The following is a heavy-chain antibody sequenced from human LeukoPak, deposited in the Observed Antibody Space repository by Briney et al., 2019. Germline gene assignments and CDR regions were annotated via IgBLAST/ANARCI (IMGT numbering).Heavy chain of an antibody. CDR2: INHSGRT. Sequence: SETLSLTCAVSGVSLSGYYWGWIRQTPGKGLEWIGEINHSGRTNYNPSLKSRVTISADTSKNQFSLELRSVTAADTAVYYCARVIGGRYQPLFLDYWGQGTLVTVSS. CDR1: GVSLSGYY. D-gene: IGHD2-2*01. V-gene: IGHV4-34*01. J-gene: IGHJ4*02. CDR3: ARVIGGRYQPLFLDY.